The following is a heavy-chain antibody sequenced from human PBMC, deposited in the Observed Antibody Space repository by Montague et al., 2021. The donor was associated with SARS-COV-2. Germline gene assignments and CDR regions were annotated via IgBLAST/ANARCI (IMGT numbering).Heavy chain of an antibody. J-gene: IGHJ2*01. Sequence: RAISGDSVSSNIATWNWIGQSPSRGLEWLGRTYYRSKWYNDYAVSVKSRVIINPDTSNNRISLQLNSVTPEDTAVYYRARAYCGGDCYFYWYFDLWGRGTLVTVSS. D-gene: IGHD2-21*02. CDR1: GDSVSSNIAT. CDR3: ARAYCGGDCYFYWYFDL. CDR2: TYYRSKWYN. V-gene: IGHV6-1*01.